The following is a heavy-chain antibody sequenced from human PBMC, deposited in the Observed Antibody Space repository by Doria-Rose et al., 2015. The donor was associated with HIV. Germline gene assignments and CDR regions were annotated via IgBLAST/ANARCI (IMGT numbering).Heavy chain of an antibody. D-gene: IGHD1-26*01. CDR1: GFSFESYA. Sequence: QLVQSGGGLVQPGRSLRLSCVGSGFSFESYAMHWVRLASGKGLEWVAGISCDSGAKGNSDSVEGRFTISRDNAKKSVYLEVRSLRPEDAAFYYCAQAPIMGPKYSFHMDVWGKGPTVTVAS. CDR2: ISCDSGAK. V-gene: IGHV3-9*01. CDR3: AQAPIMGPKYSFHMDV. J-gene: IGHJ6*03.